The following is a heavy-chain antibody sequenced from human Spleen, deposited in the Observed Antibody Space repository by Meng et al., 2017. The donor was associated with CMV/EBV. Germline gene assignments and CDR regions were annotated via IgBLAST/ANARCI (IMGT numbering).Heavy chain of an antibody. Sequence: GESLKISCAASGFTFTNAWMNWVRQAPGKGLEWVSSISSSSSYIYYADSVKGRFTISRDNAKNSLYLQMNSLRAEDTAVYYCARVLVVAGYYYYGMYVWGQGTTVTVSS. CDR3: ARVLVVAGYYYYGMYV. D-gene: IGHD6-19*01. J-gene: IGHJ6*02. CDR1: GFTFTNAW. CDR2: ISSSSSYI. V-gene: IGHV3-21*01.